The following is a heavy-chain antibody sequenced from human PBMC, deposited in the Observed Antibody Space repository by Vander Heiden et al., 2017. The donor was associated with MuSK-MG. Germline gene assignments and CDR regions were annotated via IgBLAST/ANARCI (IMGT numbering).Heavy chain of an antibody. Sequence: EVQLLESGAGLVQPGGSLRLSCAASGCTFSSYAIRWVRQPPGKGLEWVAAISASGGSAYYADSVKGRFTISRDNSKNTLYLQMNSLRAEDTAVFYCAKDLPTSGTYTSPYYYYFGLDVWGQGTTVTVSS. CDR2: ISASGGSA. V-gene: IGHV3-23*01. CDR3: AKDLPTSGTYTSPYYYYFGLDV. CDR1: GCTFSSYA. J-gene: IGHJ6*02. D-gene: IGHD1-26*01.